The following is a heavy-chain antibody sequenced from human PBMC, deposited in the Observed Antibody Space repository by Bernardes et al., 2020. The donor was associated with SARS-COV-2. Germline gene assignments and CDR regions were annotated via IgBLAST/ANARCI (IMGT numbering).Heavy chain of an antibody. Sequence: SETLSVTCTVSGGSVSSGSYYWVWIRQPPGKGLEWIGSIYYSVSTHYNPSLKSRVTISVDTSKNQFSLRLRSVTAADTAVYYCARQVDTSLDWYFDVWGRGTLVTVSS. V-gene: IGHV4-39*01. CDR3: ARQVDTSLDWYFDV. D-gene: IGHD5-18*01. CDR1: GGSVSSGSYY. CDR2: IYYSVST. J-gene: IGHJ2*01.